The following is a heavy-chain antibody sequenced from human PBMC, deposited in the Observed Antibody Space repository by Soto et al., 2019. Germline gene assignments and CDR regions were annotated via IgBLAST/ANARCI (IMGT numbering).Heavy chain of an antibody. CDR1: GGPFSSFA. D-gene: IGHD3-3*01. CDR3: ARSFTKSRRGGVAFDY. Sequence: QVQLVQSGAEVKKPGSSVKVSCTTSGGPFSSFAINWVRQAPGQGLEWMGGIIPLDGTTTYAEKIQGRVTITADTSTSTAYMALSSLTLEDTAVYYCARSFTKSRRGGVAFDYWGQGTLLTVSS. V-gene: IGHV1-69*06. CDR2: IIPLDGTT. J-gene: IGHJ4*02.